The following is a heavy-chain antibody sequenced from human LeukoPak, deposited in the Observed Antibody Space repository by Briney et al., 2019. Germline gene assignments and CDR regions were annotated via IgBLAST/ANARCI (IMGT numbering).Heavy chain of an antibody. Sequence: GASVKVSCKASGGTFSSYAISWVRQAPGQGLEWMGRIIPILGIANYAQKFQGRVTITADKSTSTAYMELSSLRSEDTAVYYCARDRPRFGELSTSNWFDPWGQGTLVTVSS. CDR2: IIPILGIA. J-gene: IGHJ5*02. CDR3: ARDRPRFGELSTSNWFDP. CDR1: GGTFSSYA. D-gene: IGHD3-10*01. V-gene: IGHV1-69*04.